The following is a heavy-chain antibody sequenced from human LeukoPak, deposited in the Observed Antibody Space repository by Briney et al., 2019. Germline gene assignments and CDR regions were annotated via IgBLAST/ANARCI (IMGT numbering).Heavy chain of an antibody. Sequence: GGSLRLSCAASGVTFSSYSMNWVRQAPGKGLEWVSSISSSSSYIYYADSVKGGFTISRENEKNSLYLQMNSLRAEDTAVYYCARSGLEWLLSYYYYYMDVWGKGTTVTVSS. D-gene: IGHD3-3*01. CDR1: GVTFSSYS. CDR3: ARSGLEWLLSYYYYYMDV. CDR2: ISSSSSYI. J-gene: IGHJ6*03. V-gene: IGHV3-21*01.